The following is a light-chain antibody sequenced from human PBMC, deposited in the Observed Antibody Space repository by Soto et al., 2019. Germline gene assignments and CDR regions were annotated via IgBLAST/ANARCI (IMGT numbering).Light chain of an antibody. CDR1: SSDVGNYNL. CDR3: CSYAGSSTFVV. Sequence: QSALTQPASVSGSPGQSITISCTGTSSDVGNYNLVSWYQQHPGKAPKLMIYEGSKRPSGISHRFSGSKSGNTASLTISGLQAEDEADYYCCSYAGSSTFVVFGGGTKVTVL. CDR2: EGS. V-gene: IGLV2-23*03. J-gene: IGLJ2*01.